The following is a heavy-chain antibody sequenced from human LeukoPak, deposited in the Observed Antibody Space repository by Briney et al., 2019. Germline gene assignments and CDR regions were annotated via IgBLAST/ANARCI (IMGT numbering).Heavy chain of an antibody. CDR1: GGSISSYY. D-gene: IGHD3-16*02. Sequence: SETLSLTCTVSGGSISSYYWSWIRHSPGKGLEWIGYIYYSGSTNHNPSLKSRVTISVDTSKNQFSLKLSSVTAADTAVYYCARVTPYDYVWGSYRETFDYWGQGTLVTVSS. CDR2: IYYSGST. V-gene: IGHV4-59*01. J-gene: IGHJ4*02. CDR3: ARVTPYDYVWGSYRETFDY.